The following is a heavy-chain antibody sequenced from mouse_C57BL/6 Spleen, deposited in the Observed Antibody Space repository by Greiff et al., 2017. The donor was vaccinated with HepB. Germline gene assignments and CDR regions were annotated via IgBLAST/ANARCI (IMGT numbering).Heavy chain of an antibody. CDR1: GYTFTGYW. Sequence: VQFQQPGAELMKPGASVKLACKAIGYTFTGYWIEWVKQRPGHGLEWIGEIVHGSGSTNNNEKCKGKATCTADTPSNTAYMQLSSLTTEDTAIYYCARDYYGSSFLDYWGQGTTLTVSS. D-gene: IGHD1-1*01. CDR3: ARDYYGSSFLDY. CDR2: IVHGSGST. V-gene: IGHV1-9*01. J-gene: IGHJ2*01.